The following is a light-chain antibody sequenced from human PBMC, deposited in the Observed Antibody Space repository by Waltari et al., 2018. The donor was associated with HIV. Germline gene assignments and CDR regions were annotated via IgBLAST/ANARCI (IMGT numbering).Light chain of an antibody. CDR1: SGGIARNS. V-gene: IGLV6-57*03. CDR3: QSYDSTNPCI. J-gene: IGLJ1*01. CDR2: EDN. Sequence: NFILTQPHSVSESPGKTVTISSARSSGGIARNSVQGYHQRPGRAPTPVIYEDNQRPSGVPDRFSGSIDSSSNSASLTIYDLKTEDEADYYCQSYDSTNPCIFGTGTRVTVL.